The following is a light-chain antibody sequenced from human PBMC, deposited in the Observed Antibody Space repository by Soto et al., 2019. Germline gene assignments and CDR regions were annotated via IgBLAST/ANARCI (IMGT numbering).Light chain of an antibody. Sequence: QSVLTQPPSASGTPGQTVTISCSGSSSNIGDNPVNWYQQLPGAAPKLLIYINDQRPSGVPDRFSGSKSGTSASLAISGLQPEDEADYYCAAWDDGLNALFGTGTKVTV. CDR2: IND. CDR1: SSNIGDNP. J-gene: IGLJ1*01. V-gene: IGLV1-44*01. CDR3: AAWDDGLNAL.